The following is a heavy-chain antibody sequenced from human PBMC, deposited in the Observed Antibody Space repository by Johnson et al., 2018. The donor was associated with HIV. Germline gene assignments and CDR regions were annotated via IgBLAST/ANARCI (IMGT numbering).Heavy chain of an antibody. CDR2: ISYDGSNK. J-gene: IGHJ3*02. V-gene: IGHV3-30-3*02. CDR3: AKDGTRVSYYDSSGYYAYAFDI. CDR1: GFTFSSYA. Sequence: VQLVESGGGVVQPGRSLRLSCTASGFTFSSYAMHWVRQAPGKGLEWVAVISYDGSNKYYADSVKGRFTISSDNSKHTLYLQMNSLRAEDTALYYCAKDGTRVSYYDSSGYYAYAFDIWGQGTMVTVSS. D-gene: IGHD3-22*01.